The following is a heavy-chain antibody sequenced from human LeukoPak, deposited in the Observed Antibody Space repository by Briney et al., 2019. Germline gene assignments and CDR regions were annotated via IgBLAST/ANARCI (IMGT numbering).Heavy chain of an antibody. V-gene: IGHV3-30-3*01. CDR1: GFTFSSYA. CDR2: ISYDGSNK. CDR3: AREVDRAVLRFLEWSYGMDV. D-gene: IGHD3-3*01. Sequence: GGSLRLSCAASGFTFSSYAMHWVRQAPGKGLEWVAVISYDGSNKYYADSVKGRFTISRDNSKNTLYLQMNSLRAEDTAVYYCAREVDRAVLRFLEWSYGMDVWGQGTTVTVSS. J-gene: IGHJ6*02.